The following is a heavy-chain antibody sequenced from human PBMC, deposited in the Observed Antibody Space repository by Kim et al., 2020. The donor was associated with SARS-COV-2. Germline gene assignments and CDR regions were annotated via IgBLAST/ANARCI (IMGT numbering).Heavy chain of an antibody. CDR3: AKPPYCSGGSCRDY. V-gene: IGHV3-30*18. Sequence: GRSLRLSCAASGFTFSRYGMHWVRQAPGKGLEWVAVISYDGSNKYYADSVKGRFTISRDNSKNTLYLQMNSLRAEDTAVYYCAKPPYCSGGSCRDYWGQG. CDR1: GFTFSRYG. CDR2: ISYDGSNK. D-gene: IGHD2-15*01. J-gene: IGHJ4*02.